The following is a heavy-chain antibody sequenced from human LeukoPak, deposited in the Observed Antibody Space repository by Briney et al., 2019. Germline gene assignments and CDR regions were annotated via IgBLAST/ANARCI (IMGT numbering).Heavy chain of an antibody. CDR1: GFTFSSYS. V-gene: IGHV3-21*01. D-gene: IGHD3-10*01. CDR3: AREVVLYYYGSGSFYTTFDF. J-gene: IGHJ4*02. CDR2: ISSSSSYI. Sequence: GGSLRLSCAASGFTFSSYSMNWVRQAPGKGLEWVSSISSSSSYIYYADSVKGRFTISRDNAKKSLYLQMNSLRAEDTAVYYCAREVVLYYYGSGSFYTTFDFWGQGTLVTVAS.